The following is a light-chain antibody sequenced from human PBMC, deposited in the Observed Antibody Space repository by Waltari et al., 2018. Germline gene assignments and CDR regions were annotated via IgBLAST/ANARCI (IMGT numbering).Light chain of an antibody. CDR1: QSLVYRNGNTY. Sequence: DGVMTQSPLSLPVTLGQPASIPCRSTQSLVYRNGNTYLNWFQQRPGQSPRRLIFMVSNRASRVPDRFSGSGSGTYFTLKISCVEAEDVVVYYCRQGTHWPFTFGGRTKGEIK. J-gene: IGKJ4*01. CDR2: MVS. CDR3: RQGTHWPFT. V-gene: IGKV2-30*01.